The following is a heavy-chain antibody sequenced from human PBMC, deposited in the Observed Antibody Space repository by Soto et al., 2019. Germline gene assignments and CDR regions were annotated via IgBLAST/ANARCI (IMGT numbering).Heavy chain of an antibody. D-gene: IGHD3-16*02. CDR2: IWYDGSNK. J-gene: IGHJ4*02. CDR3: ARGRELSPLYVDY. V-gene: IGHV3-33*01. Sequence: GGSLRLSCAASGFTFSSYGMHWVRQAPGKGLEWVAVIWYDGSNKYYDDSVKGRFTISRDNSKNTLYLQMNSLRAEATAVYDCARGRELSPLYVDYWGQGTLVTVSS. CDR1: GFTFSSYG.